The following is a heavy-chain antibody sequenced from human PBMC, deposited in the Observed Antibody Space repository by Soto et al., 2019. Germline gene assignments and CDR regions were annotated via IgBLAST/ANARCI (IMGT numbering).Heavy chain of an antibody. J-gene: IGHJ6*02. CDR2: IYRGDST. D-gene: IGHD3-16*01. CDR3: ERYYDYSGGTSGGMDG. Sequence: EVQLVESGGGLIQPGGSLRLSCAASGFTVSSNFMCWVRQPPGEGLEWVSVIYRGDSTYYADSVKGRFTISRDNSKNTLYLEMNSLRVEDTAVYFCERYYDYSGGTSGGMDGWGQGTTVTVSS. CDR1: GFTVSSNF. V-gene: IGHV3-53*01.